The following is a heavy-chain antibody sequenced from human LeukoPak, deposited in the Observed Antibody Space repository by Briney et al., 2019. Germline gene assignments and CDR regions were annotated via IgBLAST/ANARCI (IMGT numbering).Heavy chain of an antibody. CDR2: IYYSGST. CDR1: GGSISSYY. Sequence: SETLSLTCTVSGGSISSYYWSWIRQPPGKGLEWIGYIYYSGSTNYNPSLKSRVTISVDTSKNQFSLKLSSVTAADTAVYYCARANPPTYYYDSSGYTYFDYWGQGTLVTVSS. CDR3: ARANPPTYYYDSSGYTYFDY. D-gene: IGHD3-22*01. J-gene: IGHJ4*02. V-gene: IGHV4-59*01.